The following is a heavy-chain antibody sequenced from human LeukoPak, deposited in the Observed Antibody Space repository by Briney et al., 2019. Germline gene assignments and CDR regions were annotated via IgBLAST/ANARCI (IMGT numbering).Heavy chain of an antibody. D-gene: IGHD5-18*01. V-gene: IGHV4-34*01. CDR3: APRGDIEHSYVYGKWFDP. CDR1: GRSFTAYY. J-gene: IGHJ5*02. CDR2: INHSGSS. Sequence: SETLSLTCAVYGRSFTAYYWTWIRQPPGKGLEWIGEINHSGSSNYNSSLRSRVTISVDTSYKQFSLRLSSVTAADTALYYCAPRGDIEHSYVYGKWFDPWGQGTRVTVSS.